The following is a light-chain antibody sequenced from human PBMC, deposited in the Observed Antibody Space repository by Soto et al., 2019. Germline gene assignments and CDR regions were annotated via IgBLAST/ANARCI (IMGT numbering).Light chain of an antibody. CDR1: QSITRY. Sequence: DIQVTQSPSSLSASVGDRVTITCRTSQSITRYLNWYRQKPGKAPKLLIYSASTLQSGVPSRFSGSGSGTVFTVTISSLQPEDFATYYCQQSYSTPPLSFGGRTKVEIK. V-gene: IGKV1-39*01. J-gene: IGKJ4*01. CDR3: QQSYSTPPLS. CDR2: SAS.